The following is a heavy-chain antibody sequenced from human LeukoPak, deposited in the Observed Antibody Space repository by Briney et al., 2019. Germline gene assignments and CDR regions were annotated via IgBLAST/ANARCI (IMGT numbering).Heavy chain of an antibody. CDR2: ISGSGGST. D-gene: IGHD1-26*01. CDR3: AKEEPGSGSYFLTGLFDY. V-gene: IGHV3-23*01. CDR1: GFTFSSYA. J-gene: IGHJ4*02. Sequence: PGGFLRLSCAASGFTFSSYAMSWVRQAPGKGLEWVSAISGSGGSTYYADSVKGRFTISRDNSKNTLYLQMNSLRAEDTAVYYCAKEEPGSGSYFLTGLFDYWGQGTLVTVSS.